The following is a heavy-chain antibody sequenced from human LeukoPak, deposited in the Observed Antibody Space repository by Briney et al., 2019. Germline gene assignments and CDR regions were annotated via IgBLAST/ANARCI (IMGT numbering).Heavy chain of an antibody. J-gene: IGHJ4*02. CDR3: ATLRFLGWLNHPFDY. CDR1: GYTFTDYY. V-gene: IGHV1-69-2*01. CDR2: VDPEDGET. Sequence: ASVKISCKVSGYTFTDYYMHWVQQAPGKGLEWMGLVDPEDGETIYAEKFQGRVTITADTSTDTAYMELSSLRSEDTAVYYCATLRFLGWLNHPFDYWGQGTLVTVSS. D-gene: IGHD3-3*01.